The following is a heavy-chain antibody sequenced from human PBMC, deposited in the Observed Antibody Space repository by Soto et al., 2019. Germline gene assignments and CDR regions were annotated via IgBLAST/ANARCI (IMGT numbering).Heavy chain of an antibody. D-gene: IGHD2-2*01. Sequence: GGSLRLSCAASGFTFSSYAMSWVRQAPGKGLEWVSAISGSGGSTYYADSVKGRFTISRDNSKNTLYLQMNSLRAEDTAVYYCAKDLSGLGAIVVVPAAMLVGYYFDYWGQGTLVTVSS. V-gene: IGHV3-23*01. CDR2: ISGSGGST. J-gene: IGHJ4*02. CDR3: AKDLSGLGAIVVVPAAMLVGYYFDY. CDR1: GFTFSSYA.